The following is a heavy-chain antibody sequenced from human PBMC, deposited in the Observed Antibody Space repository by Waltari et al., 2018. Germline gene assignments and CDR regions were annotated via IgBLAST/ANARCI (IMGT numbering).Heavy chain of an antibody. CDR3: ARAGRISTSPRTEDGWYFDS. J-gene: IGHJ4*02. V-gene: IGHV3-48*03. D-gene: IGHD1-20*01. CDR1: GFSFKNYA. Sequence: EVQLLEAGGDFVQPGGSLRLSCVASGFSFKNYAMSWVRQAPGKGLEWVCTICAGGSTYYADSVKGRFTISRDNAKNSLYLQMNSLRAEDTAVYYCARAGRISTSPRTEDGWYFDSWGQGTLGTVSS. CDR2: ICAGGST.